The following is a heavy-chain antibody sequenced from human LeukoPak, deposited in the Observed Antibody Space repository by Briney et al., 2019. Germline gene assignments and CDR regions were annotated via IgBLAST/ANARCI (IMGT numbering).Heavy chain of an antibody. CDR1: GFTFSTYG. D-gene: IGHD5-18*01. CDR2: ISYDGSNK. Sequence: PGGSLRLSCAASGFTFSTYGMHWVRQAPGKGLEWVAVISYDGSNKYYADSVGGRFTISRDNSKNTLYLQMNSLRAEDTAAYYCAKDRAGYGDAFDIWGQGTMVTVSS. J-gene: IGHJ3*02. CDR3: AKDRAGYGDAFDI. V-gene: IGHV3-30*18.